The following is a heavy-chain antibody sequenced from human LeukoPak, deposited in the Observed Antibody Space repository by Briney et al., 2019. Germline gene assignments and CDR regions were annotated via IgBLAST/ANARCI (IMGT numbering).Heavy chain of an antibody. CDR3: ATTSIAAAGTRWFDP. V-gene: IGHV1-24*01. Sequence: ASVKVSCKVSGYTLTELSMHWVRQAPGKGLEWMGGFDPEDGETIYAQKFQGRVTMTEDTSTDTAYMELSSLRSEDTAVYYCATTSIAAAGTRWFDPWGQGTLVTASS. CDR2: FDPEDGET. CDR1: GYTLTELS. D-gene: IGHD6-13*01. J-gene: IGHJ5*02.